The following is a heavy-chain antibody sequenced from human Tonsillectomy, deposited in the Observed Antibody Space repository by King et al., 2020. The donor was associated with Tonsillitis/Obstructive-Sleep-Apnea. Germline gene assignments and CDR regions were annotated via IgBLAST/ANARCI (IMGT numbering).Heavy chain of an antibody. J-gene: IGHJ4*02. CDR1: GGSFSGYY. D-gene: IGHD3-3*01. CDR3: ARGRNYDFWSGYSPDY. CDR2: INHSESS. V-gene: IGHV4-34*01. Sequence: VQLKQWGAGLLKPSETLSLTCAVYGGSFSGYYWTWIRQPPGKGLEWIGEINHSESSNYNPSLKSRVTISVDTSKNQFSLKLSSVTAADTAMYYCARGRNYDFWSGYSPDYWGQGTLVTVSS.